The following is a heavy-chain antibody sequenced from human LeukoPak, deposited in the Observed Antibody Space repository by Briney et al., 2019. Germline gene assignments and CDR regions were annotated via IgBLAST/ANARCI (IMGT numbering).Heavy chain of an antibody. CDR1: GFTFSSYA. J-gene: IGHJ6*02. D-gene: IGHD3-22*01. Sequence: GGSLRLSCAASGFTFSSYAMSWVRQAPGKGLEWVSVISGSGGSTYYADSVKGRFTTSRDNSKNTLYLQMNSLRAEDTAVYYCAKDLGSGYSGSGFKYYGMDVWGQGTTVTVSS. CDR3: AKDLGSGYSGSGFKYYGMDV. CDR2: ISGSGGST. V-gene: IGHV3-23*01.